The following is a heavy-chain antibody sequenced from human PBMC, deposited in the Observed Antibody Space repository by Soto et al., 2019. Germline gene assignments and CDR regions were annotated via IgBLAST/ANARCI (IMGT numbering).Heavy chain of an antibody. CDR1: GGSINTFY. CDR3: ARDRVPQGY. J-gene: IGHJ4*02. Sequence: PSETLSLTCTVSGGSINTFYWSWVRQPAGKGLEWIGRIFSSGSTSFNPSLESRVAMSVDRSKNQFSLKLSSVTAADTAVYYCARDRVPQGYWGQGTLVTVSS. CDR2: IFSSGST. V-gene: IGHV4-4*07.